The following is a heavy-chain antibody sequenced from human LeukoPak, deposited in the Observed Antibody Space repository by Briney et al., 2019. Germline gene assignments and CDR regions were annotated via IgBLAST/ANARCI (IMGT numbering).Heavy chain of an antibody. CDR3: ARPNDYGDLVDY. J-gene: IGHJ4*02. CDR1: GGSISSSSYY. V-gene: IGHV4-39*01. Sequence: SETLSLTCTVSGGSISSSSYYWGWIRQPPGKGLEWIGSIYYSGSTYYNPSLKSRVTISVDTSKNQFSLKLSSVTAADTAVYYCARPNDYGDLVDYWAREPWSPSPQ. D-gene: IGHD4-17*01. CDR2: IYYSGST.